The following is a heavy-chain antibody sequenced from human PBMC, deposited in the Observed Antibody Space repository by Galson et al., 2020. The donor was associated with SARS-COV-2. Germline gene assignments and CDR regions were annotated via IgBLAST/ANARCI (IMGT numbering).Heavy chain of an antibody. CDR2: IIGGGDGT. J-gene: IGHJ4*02. CDR1: GLIFRDYA. V-gene: IGHV3-23*01. Sequence: GESLKISCAASGLIFRDYAMAWVRQAPGKGLEWVSSIIGGGDGTYFADSVRGRFSISRDNSKNTLHLQMNSLRVGDTAIYYCAKGRGAGLIDFFDYWGQGALVTVSS. CDR3: AKGRGAGLIDFFDY. D-gene: IGHD3-10*01.